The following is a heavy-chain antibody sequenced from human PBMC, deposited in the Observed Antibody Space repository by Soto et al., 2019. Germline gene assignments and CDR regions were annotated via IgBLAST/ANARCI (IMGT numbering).Heavy chain of an antibody. Sequence: GGSLRLSCPASGLPFSSYAMSWARQAPGKGLKWVSAISGSGGSTYYADSVKGRFTISTDNSKNTLYLQMNSLRAEDSAVYYCAKDLVRYYDSSGSPWGQGTLVTVSS. CDR1: GLPFSSYA. CDR3: AKDLVRYYDSSGSP. CDR2: ISGSGGST. D-gene: IGHD3-22*01. V-gene: IGHV3-23*01. J-gene: IGHJ5*02.